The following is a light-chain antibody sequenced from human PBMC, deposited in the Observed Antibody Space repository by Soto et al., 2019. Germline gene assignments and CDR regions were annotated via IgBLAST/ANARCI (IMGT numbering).Light chain of an antibody. J-gene: IGKJ2*01. Sequence: DIVMTQSPDSLAVPLGERATINCKSSQGVLYSSNNKNYLAWYQQKPGQPPNLLIYWASTRESGVPDRFSGSGSETDFTLTISSLQAEDVAVYYCQQYYSTPPTFGQGTKLEIK. CDR3: QQYYSTPPT. V-gene: IGKV4-1*01. CDR2: WAS. CDR1: QGVLYSSNNKNY.